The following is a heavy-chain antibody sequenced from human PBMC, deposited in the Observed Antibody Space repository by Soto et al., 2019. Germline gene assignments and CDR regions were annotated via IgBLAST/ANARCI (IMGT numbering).Heavy chain of an antibody. CDR2: ISYDGSNK. J-gene: IGHJ6*02. Sequence: PGGSLRLSCAASGFTFSSYAMHWVRQAPGKGLEWVAVISYDGSNKYYADSVKGRFTISRDNSKNTLYLQMNSLRAEDTAVYYCARDRRGSVYCSSTSCYSYGMDVWGQGTTVTVSS. CDR3: ARDRRGSVYCSSTSCYSYGMDV. D-gene: IGHD2-2*01. CDR1: GFTFSSYA. V-gene: IGHV3-30-3*01.